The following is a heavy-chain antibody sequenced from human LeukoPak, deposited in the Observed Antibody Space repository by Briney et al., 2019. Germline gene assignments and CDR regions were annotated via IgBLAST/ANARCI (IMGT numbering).Heavy chain of an antibody. CDR1: GYSFTSYW. Sequence: GESLKISCKGSGYSFTSYWIAWVRQMPGKGLEWMGIIYPGDSDTRYSPSFQGQVTTPADKSISTAYLQWSSLKASDTAMYYCARLRSNFRPHYMDVWGKGTTVTVSS. J-gene: IGHJ6*03. CDR3: ARLRSNFRPHYMDV. CDR2: IYPGDSDT. D-gene: IGHD4-11*01. V-gene: IGHV5-51*01.